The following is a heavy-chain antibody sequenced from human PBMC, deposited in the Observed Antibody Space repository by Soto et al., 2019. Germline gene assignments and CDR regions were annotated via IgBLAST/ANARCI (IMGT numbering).Heavy chain of an antibody. V-gene: IGHV4-59*08. Sequence: SETLSLTCTVSGVSISSYYWSWIRQPPGKGLEWIGYIYYSGSTNYNPSLKSRVTISVDTSKNQFSLKLSSVTAADTAVYYCARHAFHRPPSWFDPWGQGQWSPSPQ. CDR1: GVSISSYY. CDR3: ARHAFHRPPSWFDP. D-gene: IGHD3-16*01. CDR2: IYYSGST. J-gene: IGHJ5*02.